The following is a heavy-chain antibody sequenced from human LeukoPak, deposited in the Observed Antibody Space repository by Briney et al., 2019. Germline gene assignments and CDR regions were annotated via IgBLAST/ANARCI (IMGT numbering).Heavy chain of an antibody. V-gene: IGHV3-43*02. J-gene: IGHJ4*02. Sequence: PGGSLRLSCAASGFTFDDYAMHWVRQAPGKGLEWVSLISGDGGSTYYADSVKGRFSISRDNAKNALYLQMNSLRAEDTALYYCASGVVAANYFDYWGQGTLVTVSS. CDR2: ISGDGGST. D-gene: IGHD2-15*01. CDR3: ASGVVAANYFDY. CDR1: GFTFDDYA.